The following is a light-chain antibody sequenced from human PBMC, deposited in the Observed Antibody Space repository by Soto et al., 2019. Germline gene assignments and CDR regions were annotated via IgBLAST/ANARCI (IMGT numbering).Light chain of an antibody. V-gene: IGLV2-14*01. J-gene: IGLJ1*01. CDR1: SSDVGAYNH. CDR3: SSYTSSSTTYV. CDR2: EVS. Sequence: QSALTQPASVSGSPGQSITISCTGTSSDVGAYNHVSWYQEHPGKAPKLMIYEVSNRPSGVSNRFSGSKSGNTASLTISGLQPEDEADSYCSSYTSSSTTYVFGTGTKFTVL.